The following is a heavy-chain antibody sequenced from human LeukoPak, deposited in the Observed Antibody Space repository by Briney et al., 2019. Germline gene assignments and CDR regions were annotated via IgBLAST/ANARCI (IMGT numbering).Heavy chain of an antibody. V-gene: IGHV3-23*01. D-gene: IGHD3-22*01. CDR1: RFTFSSYA. J-gene: IGHJ4*02. CDR3: AKSSYYDSSGYYREYYFDY. Sequence: GGSLRLSCAASRFTFSSYAMSWVRQAPGKGLEWVSAISGSGGSTHYADSVKGRFTISRDNSKNTLCLQMNSLRAEDTAVYYCAKSSYYDSSGYYREYYFDYWGQGTLVTVSS. CDR2: ISGSGGST.